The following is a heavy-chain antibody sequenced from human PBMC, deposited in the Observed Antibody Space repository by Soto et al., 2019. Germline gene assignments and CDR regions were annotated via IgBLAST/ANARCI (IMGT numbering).Heavy chain of an antibody. CDR3: ARDPHYYYYYYGMDV. CDR2: IWYDGSNK. V-gene: IGHV3-33*01. Sequence: WGSLRLSCAASGFTFSSYGMHWVRQAPGKGLEWVAVIWYDGSNKYYADSVKGRFTISRDNSKNTLYLQMNSLRAEDTAVYYCARDPHYYYYYYGMDVWGQGTTVTVSS. CDR1: GFTFSSYG. J-gene: IGHJ6*02. D-gene: IGHD1-26*01.